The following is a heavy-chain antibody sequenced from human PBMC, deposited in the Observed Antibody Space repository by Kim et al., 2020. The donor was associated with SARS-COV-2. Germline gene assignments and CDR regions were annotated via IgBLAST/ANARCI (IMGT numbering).Heavy chain of an antibody. CDR1: GGSFSGYY. D-gene: IGHD6-19*01. V-gene: IGHV4-34*01. J-gene: IGHJ6*02. CDR3: ARWSSGWTTYYYYYGMDV. Sequence: SETLSLTCAVYGGSFSGYYWSWIRQPPGKGLEWIGEINHSGSTNYNPSLKSRVTISVDTSKNQFSLKLSSVTAADTAVYYCARWSSGWTTYYYYYGMDVWGQGTTVTVSS. CDR2: INHSGST.